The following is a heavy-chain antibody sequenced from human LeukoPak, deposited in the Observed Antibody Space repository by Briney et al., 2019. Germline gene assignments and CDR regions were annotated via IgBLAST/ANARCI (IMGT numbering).Heavy chain of an antibody. CDR2: IHHSGRT. V-gene: IGHV4-4*02. CDR3: ARNGDYSADS. CDR1: GYSISSGYW. D-gene: IGHD4-17*01. Sequence: SETLSLTCAVSGYSISSGYWWSWVRQPPGKGLEWIGEIHHSGRTNYSPSLKSRVTMSVDKSKNHFSLKLTSVTAADTAVYYCARNGDYSADSWGQGTLLTVSS. J-gene: IGHJ4*02.